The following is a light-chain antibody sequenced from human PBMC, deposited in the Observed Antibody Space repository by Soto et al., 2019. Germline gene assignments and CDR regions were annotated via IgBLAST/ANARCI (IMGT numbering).Light chain of an antibody. CDR2: DAS. J-gene: IGKJ2*01. Sequence: DIQMTQSPSTLSASVGDRVTITCRASQSISSWLAWYQQKPGKAPKVLIYDASSLESGVPSTFSGSGSGTEFTLNISSLQPDDFATYYCQQYNSYSSFTFGQGTKLEIK. V-gene: IGKV1-5*01. CDR3: QQYNSYSSFT. CDR1: QSISSW.